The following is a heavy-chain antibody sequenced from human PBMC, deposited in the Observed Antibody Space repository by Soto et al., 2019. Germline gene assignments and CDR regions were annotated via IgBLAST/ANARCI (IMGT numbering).Heavy chain of an antibody. CDR1: GFTFRTYV. D-gene: IGHD6-19*01. Sequence: GGSLRLSCAASGFTFRTYVMCWVRQAPGKGLEWVSAISGSGDTTYYADSVKGRFTISRDNTKNTLYLQMNSLRGEDTAVYHCAKDPRWLVEGDGLDVWGQGTTVTVSS. V-gene: IGHV3-23*01. CDR3: AKDPRWLVEGDGLDV. CDR2: ISGSGDTT. J-gene: IGHJ6*02.